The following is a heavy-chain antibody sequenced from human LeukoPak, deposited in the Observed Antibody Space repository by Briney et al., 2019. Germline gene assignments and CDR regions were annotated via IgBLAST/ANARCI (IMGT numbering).Heavy chain of an antibody. CDR1: GLTFSHYW. Sequence: PGGSLRLSCAASGLTFSHYWMSWVRQAPGKGLEWVANINQDGSEKFYVDSVKGRFTISRDNAKNSLYLQMNSLRAEDTAVYYCAKDAQRGFDYSNSLDKWGQGTLVTVSS. D-gene: IGHD4-11*01. J-gene: IGHJ4*02. CDR3: AKDAQRGFDYSNSLDK. CDR2: INQDGSEK. V-gene: IGHV3-7*01.